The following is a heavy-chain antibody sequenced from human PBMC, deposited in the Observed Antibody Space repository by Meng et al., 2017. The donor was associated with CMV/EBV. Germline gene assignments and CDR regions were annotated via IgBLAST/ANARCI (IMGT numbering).Heavy chain of an antibody. CDR2: IKQDGSEK. Sequence: GESLKISCAASGLTFSSYWMSWVRQAPGKGLEWVANIKQDGSEKYYVDSVKGRFTISRDNAKNSLYLQMNSLRAEDTAVYYCATNPYGSYYLDYWGQGTLVTVSS. V-gene: IGHV3-7*01. CDR3: ATNPYGSYYLDY. D-gene: IGHD1-26*01. J-gene: IGHJ4*02. CDR1: GLTFSSYW.